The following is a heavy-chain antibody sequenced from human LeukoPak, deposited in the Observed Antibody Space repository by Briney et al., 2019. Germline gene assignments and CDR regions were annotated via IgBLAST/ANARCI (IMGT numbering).Heavy chain of an antibody. CDR3: ARDLSLSDDYGDYGSWFDP. CDR1: GGSISSYY. Sequence: SETLSLTCTVSGGSISSYYWSWIRQPPGKGLEWIGHIYYSGSTNYNPSLKSRVTISVDTSKNQFSLKLSSVTAADTAVYYCARDLSLSDDYGDYGSWFDPWGQGTLVTVSS. J-gene: IGHJ5*02. D-gene: IGHD4-17*01. V-gene: IGHV4-59*12. CDR2: IYYSGST.